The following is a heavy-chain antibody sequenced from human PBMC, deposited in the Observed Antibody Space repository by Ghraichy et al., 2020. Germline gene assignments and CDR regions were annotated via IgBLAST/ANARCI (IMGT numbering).Heavy chain of an antibody. CDR2: IYHRSKWYN. D-gene: IGHD6-19*01. CDR1: GDTVSSNTAA. J-gene: IGHJ4*02. V-gene: IGHV6-1*01. CDR3: ARLVSRIGSDWFTGDFDF. Sequence: SQTLSLTCAISGDTVSSNTAAWNWIRQSPSGGLEWLGRIYHRSKWYNDYAVSVKSRITINPDTSTNHFSLQLNSVTPEDTAVYYCARLVSRIGSDWFTGDFDFWGQGTLVTVSS.